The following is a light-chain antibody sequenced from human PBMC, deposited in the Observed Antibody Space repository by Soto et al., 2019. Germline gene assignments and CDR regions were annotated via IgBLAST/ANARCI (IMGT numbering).Light chain of an antibody. CDR1: SXDVGGYNY. J-gene: IGLJ1*01. CDR3: CSYAGSYTLYV. CDR2: EVN. Sequence: QSVLTQPPSASGSPGQSVAISCTGTSXDVGGYNYVSWYQQHPGKAPKLMIYEVNKRPSGVPDRFSGSKSGNTASLTISALQAEDEADYYCCSYAGSYTLYVFGTGTKVTVL. V-gene: IGLV2-8*01.